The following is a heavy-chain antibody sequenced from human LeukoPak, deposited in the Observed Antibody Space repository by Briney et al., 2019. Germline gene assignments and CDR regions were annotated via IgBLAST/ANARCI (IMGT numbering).Heavy chain of an antibody. CDR3: AREIKEAYFDY. V-gene: IGHV4-4*07. Sequence: PSETLSLTCTVSSVSFSSYYWSWIRQPAGKGLEWIGRIYTSGSTNYNPSLKSRVTMSVDTSKNQFSLKLSSVTAADTAVYYCAREIKEAYFDYWGQGTLVTVSS. CDR1: SVSFSSYY. J-gene: IGHJ4*02. CDR2: IYTSGST.